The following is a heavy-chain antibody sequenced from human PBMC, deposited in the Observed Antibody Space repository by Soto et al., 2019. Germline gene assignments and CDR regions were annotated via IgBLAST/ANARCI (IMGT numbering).Heavy chain of an antibody. D-gene: IGHD2-15*01. V-gene: IGHV3-23*01. CDR2: ISASGGTT. CDR3: TKGVVDFDY. CDR1: GFTFSSYA. J-gene: IGHJ4*02. Sequence: EVRLLESGGGLVHPGGSLRLSCAASGFTFSSYAMTWVRQAPGKGLEWVSGISASGGTTYYADSVKGRFTISRDSSKNTVYLQMNSLRAEDTAIDYGTKGVVDFDYWGQGTLVTVSS.